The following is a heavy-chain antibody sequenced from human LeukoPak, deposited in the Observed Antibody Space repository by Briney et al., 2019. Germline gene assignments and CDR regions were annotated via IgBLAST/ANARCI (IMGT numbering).Heavy chain of an antibody. Sequence: ASVKVSCKASGYSFSSYGISWVRQAPGQGLEWVGWISVYNGNTNYAQKLQGRVTMTTDTSTSTAYMELRSLRSDDTAVYYCAREDGSSHYGAFDFWGQGTKVTVSS. D-gene: IGHD5-24*01. V-gene: IGHV1-18*01. CDR3: AREDGSSHYGAFDF. J-gene: IGHJ3*01. CDR1: GYSFSSYG. CDR2: ISVYNGNT.